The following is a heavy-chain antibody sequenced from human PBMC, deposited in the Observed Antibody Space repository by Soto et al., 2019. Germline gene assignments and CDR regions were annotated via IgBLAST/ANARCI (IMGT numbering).Heavy chain of an antibody. J-gene: IGHJ4*02. CDR3: ARGLGILRYFDWPSPYFDY. V-gene: IGHV1-46*03. CDR1: GYTFTSYY. D-gene: IGHD3-9*01. Sequence: VASVKVSCKASGYTFTSYYMHWVRQAPGQGLEWMGIINPSGGSTSYAQKFQGRVTTTRDTSTSTVYMELSSLRSEDTAVYYRARGLGILRYFDWPSPYFDYWGQGTLVTVSS. CDR2: INPSGGST.